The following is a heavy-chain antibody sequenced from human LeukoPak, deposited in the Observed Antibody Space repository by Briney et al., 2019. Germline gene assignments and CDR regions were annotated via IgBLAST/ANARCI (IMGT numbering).Heavy chain of an antibody. CDR3: ARDPGDYQYYYYGMDV. J-gene: IGHJ6*02. V-gene: IGHV1-2*02. D-gene: IGHD4-17*01. CDR2: INPNSGGT. CDR1: GYTFTGYY. Sequence: ASVKVSCKASGYTFTGYYMHWVRQAPGQGLEWMGWINPNSGGTNCAQKFQGRVTMTRDTSISTAYMELSRLRSDDTAVYYCARDPGDYQYYYYGMDVWGQGTTVTVSS.